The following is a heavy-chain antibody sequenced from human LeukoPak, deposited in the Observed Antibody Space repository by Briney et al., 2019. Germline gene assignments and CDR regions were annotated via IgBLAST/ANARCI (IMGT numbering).Heavy chain of an antibody. J-gene: IGHJ4*02. CDR3: AKRSGSYFLGEADY. CDR2: IRSTANGYAT. CDR1: GFTFSGSA. D-gene: IGHD3-10*01. V-gene: IGHV3-73*01. Sequence: GGSLRLSCAASGFTFSGSALHWVRQASGKGLEWVGRIRSTANGYATAYAASVKGRFTISRDDSKKTLYLQMNSMRAEDTAVYYCAKRSGSYFLGEADYWGQGTLVTVSS.